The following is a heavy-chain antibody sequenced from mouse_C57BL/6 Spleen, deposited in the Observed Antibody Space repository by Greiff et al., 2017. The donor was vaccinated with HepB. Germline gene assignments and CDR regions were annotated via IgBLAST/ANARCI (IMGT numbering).Heavy chain of an antibody. CDR1: GYTFTDYY. J-gene: IGHJ2*01. D-gene: IGHD1-1*01. V-gene: IGHV1-76*01. CDR2: IYPGSGNT. Sequence: QVQLQQSGAELVRPGASVKLSCKASGYTFTDYYINWVKQRPGQGLEWIARIYPGSGNTYYNEKFKGKATLTAEKSSSTAYMQLSSLTSEDSAVYFCAREIWNYYDYWGQGTTLTVSS. CDR3: AREIWNYYDY.